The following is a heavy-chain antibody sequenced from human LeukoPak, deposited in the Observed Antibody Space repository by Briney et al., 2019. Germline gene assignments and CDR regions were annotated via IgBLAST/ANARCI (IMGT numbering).Heavy chain of an antibody. CDR1: GFTFSSYW. J-gene: IGHJ6*03. CDR2: INTDGSST. V-gene: IGHV3-74*01. CDR3: ASQYDSRYMDV. D-gene: IGHD3-3*01. Sequence: PGGSLRLSCAASGFTFSSYWMHWVRQAPEKGLVWVSRINTDGSSTSYADSVKGRFTISRDNAKNTLYLQMNSLRAEDTAVYYCASQYDSRYMDVWGKGTTVTVSS.